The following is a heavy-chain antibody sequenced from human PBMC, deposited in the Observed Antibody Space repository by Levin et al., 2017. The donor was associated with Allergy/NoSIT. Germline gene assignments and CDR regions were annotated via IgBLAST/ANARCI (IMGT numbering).Heavy chain of an antibody. CDR2: TKQDGSEK. CDR3: ARSTIFGVGPSYYYYGTDV. Sequence: GESLKISCAASGFSFGTYWMTWVRQAPGKGLEWVANTKQDGSEKYYVDSVKGRFTISRDNAKNSLYLQMNSLRAEDTAVYYCARSTIFGVGPSYYYYGTDVWGQGTTVTVSS. V-gene: IGHV3-7*01. CDR1: GFSFGTYW. D-gene: IGHD3-3*01. J-gene: IGHJ6*02.